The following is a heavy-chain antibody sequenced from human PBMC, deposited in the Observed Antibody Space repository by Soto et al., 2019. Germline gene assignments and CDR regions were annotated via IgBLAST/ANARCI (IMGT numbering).Heavy chain of an antibody. CDR2: IYYSGST. Sequence: PSETLSLTCTVSGGSISSSSYYWSWIRQPPGKGLEWIGYIYYSGSTYYNPSLKSRVTISVDTSKNQFSLKLSSVTAADTAVYYCARETVSEDFLVPAAKTLDAFDIWGQGTMVTVSS. CDR3: ARETVSEDFLVPAAKTLDAFDI. D-gene: IGHD2-2*01. V-gene: IGHV4-30-4*08. J-gene: IGHJ3*02. CDR1: GGSISSSSYY.